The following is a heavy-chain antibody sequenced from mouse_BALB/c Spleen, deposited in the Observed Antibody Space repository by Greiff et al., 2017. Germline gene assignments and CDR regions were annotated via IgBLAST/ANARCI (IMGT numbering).Heavy chain of an antibody. Sequence: EVQLQQSGPELVKPGASVKMSCKASGYTFTDYYMKWVKQSHGKSLEWIGDINPNNGDTFYNQKFKGKATLTVDKSSSTAYMQLNSLTSEDSAVYYCARRSRYDAQVNYAMDYWGQGTSVTVSS. D-gene: IGHD2-14*01. J-gene: IGHJ4*01. CDR1: GYTFTDYY. CDR2: INPNNGDT. V-gene: IGHV1-26*01. CDR3: ARRSRYDAQVNYAMDY.